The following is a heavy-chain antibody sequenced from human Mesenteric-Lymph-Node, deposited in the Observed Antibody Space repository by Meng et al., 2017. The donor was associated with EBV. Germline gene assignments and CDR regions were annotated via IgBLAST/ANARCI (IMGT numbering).Heavy chain of an antibody. D-gene: IGHD2-8*02. CDR2: ISAYNGKT. V-gene: IGHV1-18*01. J-gene: IGHJ4*02. Sequence: QVQLVQSGAEVKKPGASVKVSCKASGYTFTSHGISWVRQAPGQGLEWMRCISAYNGKTNYVQKVQGRVTTTSDTSTSTAYMELRSLRSADTAVYYCARRRYCSGGVCYTLDYWGQGTLVTVSS. CDR3: ARRRYCSGGVCYTLDY. CDR1: GYTFTSHG.